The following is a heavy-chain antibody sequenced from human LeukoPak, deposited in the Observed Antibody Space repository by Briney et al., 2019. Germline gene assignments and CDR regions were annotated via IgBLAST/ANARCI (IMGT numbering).Heavy chain of an antibody. CDR2: INPNSGGT. CDR1: GYTFTGYY. D-gene: IGHD2-2*02. Sequence: ASVKVSCKASGYTFTGYYMHWARQAPGQGLEWMGWINPNSGGTNYAQKFQGRVTMTRDTSISTAYMELSRLRSDDTAVYYCARPSRRTSCYTEWGQGTLVTVSS. J-gene: IGHJ4*02. V-gene: IGHV1-2*02. CDR3: ARPSRRTSCYTE.